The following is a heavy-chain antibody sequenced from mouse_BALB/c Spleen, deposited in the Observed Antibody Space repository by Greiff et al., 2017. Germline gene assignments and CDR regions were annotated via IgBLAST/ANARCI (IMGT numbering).Heavy chain of an antibody. V-gene: IGHV3-2*02. CDR1: GYSITSDYA. J-gene: IGHJ3*01. Sequence: DVKLQESGPGLVKPSQSLSLTCTVTGYSITSDYAWNWIRQFPGNKLEWMGYISYSGSTSYNPSLKSRISITRDTSKNQFFLQLNSVTTEDTATYYCAREGYDGKDFAYWGQGTLVTVSA. D-gene: IGHD2-2*01. CDR2: ISYSGST. CDR3: AREGYDGKDFAY.